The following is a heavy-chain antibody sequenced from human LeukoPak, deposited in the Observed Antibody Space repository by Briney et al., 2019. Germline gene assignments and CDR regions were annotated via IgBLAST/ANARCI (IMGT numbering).Heavy chain of an antibody. Sequence: PGGSLRLSCAASGITFSSYAMSWVRQAPGKGLEWVSVISGSGGSTYYADSVKGRFTISRDNSKNTLFLQMNSLRAEDTAVYCCAKDRGLLWFGEWKYWGQGTMVTVSS. CDR3: AKDRGLLWFGEWKY. V-gene: IGHV3-23*01. J-gene: IGHJ3*01. CDR1: GITFSSYA. CDR2: ISGSGGST. D-gene: IGHD3-10*01.